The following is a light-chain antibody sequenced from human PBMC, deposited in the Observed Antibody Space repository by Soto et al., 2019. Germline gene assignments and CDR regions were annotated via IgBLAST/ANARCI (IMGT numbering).Light chain of an antibody. V-gene: IGKV1-5*01. CDR1: QTISSW. CDR3: QQYNSYPWT. Sequence: DIHMTQSPSTLSVSPGERVTLTCRASQTISSWLAWYQQKPGKAPKLLIYDASSLESGVPSRFSGSGSGTEFTLTISSLQPDDFATYYCQQYNSYPWTFGQGTKVDIK. J-gene: IGKJ1*01. CDR2: DAS.